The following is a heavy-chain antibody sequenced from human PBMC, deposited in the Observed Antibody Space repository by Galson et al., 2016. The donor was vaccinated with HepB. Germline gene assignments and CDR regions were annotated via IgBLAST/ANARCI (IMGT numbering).Heavy chain of an antibody. CDR3: ARVIGGTLDALDT. V-gene: IGHV3-30*04. Sequence: LRLSCAASGFTFSRIAMHWVCQAPGKGLKWVAVISYDGGSNYYADSVKGRFTISRDNSKNTLYLQMNSLRAEDSAVYYCARVIGGTLDALDTWGQGTMVTVSS. D-gene: IGHD2-21*01. J-gene: IGHJ3*02. CDR2: ISYDGGSN. CDR1: GFTFSRIA.